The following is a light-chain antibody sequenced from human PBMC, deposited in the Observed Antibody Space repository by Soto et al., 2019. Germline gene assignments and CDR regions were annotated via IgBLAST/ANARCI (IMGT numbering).Light chain of an antibody. Sequence: EIVLTQSPGTLSSSPGERATLSCRASESVSSNYLAWYQQRPGQAPRLLIYAASNRARGIPDRFGGSGSGTDFTLTVIRLEHADFAVYYCQQYGSAPWTFGQGTKV. CDR2: AAS. CDR1: ESVSSNY. J-gene: IGKJ1*01. V-gene: IGKV3-20*01. CDR3: QQYGSAPWT.